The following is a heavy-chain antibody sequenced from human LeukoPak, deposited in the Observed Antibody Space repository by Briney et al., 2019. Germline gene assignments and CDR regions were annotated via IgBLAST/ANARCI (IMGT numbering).Heavy chain of an antibody. D-gene: IGHD6-19*01. CDR3: AKDLGQWLVEDY. J-gene: IGHJ4*02. CDR1: GFTFSSYG. CDR2: IWSDGTYK. V-gene: IGHV3-30*02. Sequence: GGSLRLSCAASGFTFSSYGIHWVRQAPGKGLEWVAVIWSDGTYKYYTDSVKGRFTISTDNSKNTLYLQMNSLRAEDTAVYYCAKDLGQWLVEDYWGQGTLVTVSS.